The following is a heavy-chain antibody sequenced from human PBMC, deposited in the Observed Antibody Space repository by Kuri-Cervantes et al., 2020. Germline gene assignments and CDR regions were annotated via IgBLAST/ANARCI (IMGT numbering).Heavy chain of an antibody. V-gene: IGHV3-11*01. J-gene: IGHJ6*02. D-gene: IGHD3-10*01. Sequence: GGSLRLSCAASGFTFSDYYMSWIRQALGKGLEWVSGISWNSGSIGYADSVKGRFTISRDNSKNTLYLQMNSLRAEDTAVYYCARGRYYYGSGSYYNPYDMDVWGQGTTVTVSS. CDR3: ARGRYYYGSGSYYNPYDMDV. CDR1: GFTFSDYY. CDR2: ISWNSGSI.